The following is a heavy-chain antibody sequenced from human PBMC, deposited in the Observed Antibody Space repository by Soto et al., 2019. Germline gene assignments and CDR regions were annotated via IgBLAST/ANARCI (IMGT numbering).Heavy chain of an antibody. CDR1: GGTFRSYA. V-gene: IGHV1-69*13. CDR3: ARGSSSGWHLDY. D-gene: IGHD6-19*01. J-gene: IGHJ4*02. Sequence: ASVKVSCKASGGTFRSYAIIWVRQAPGQGLEWMGGIIPIFGAANYAQKFQGRVTITADESTSTAYMELSSLRSEDTAVYYCARGSSSGWHLDYWGQGTLVTVSS. CDR2: IIPIFGAA.